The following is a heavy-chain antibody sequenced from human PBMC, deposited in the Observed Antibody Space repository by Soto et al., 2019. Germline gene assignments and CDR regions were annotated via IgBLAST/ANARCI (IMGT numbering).Heavy chain of an antibody. V-gene: IGHV1-46*01. D-gene: IGHD2-15*01. J-gene: IGHJ5*02. CDR2: INPIGGIT. CDR3: ATAPGFCGGGSCYECHSLFDP. CDR1: GYTFTSYY. Sequence: QVQLVQSGAEVKKPGASVKVSCKAYGYTFTSYYMHWVRQAPGQGLEWMGIINPIGGITSYAQKLQGKVTMSRDTSASTVYMELSSLRSEDTAVYYCATAPGFCGGGSCYECHSLFDPWGPGTLVTVSS.